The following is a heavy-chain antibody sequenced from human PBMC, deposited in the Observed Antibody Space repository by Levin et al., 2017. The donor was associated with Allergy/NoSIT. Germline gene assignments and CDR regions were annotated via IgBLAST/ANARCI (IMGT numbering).Heavy chain of an antibody. Sequence: GGSLRLSCAASGFTLSSHWMTWVRQAPGKGLEWVASMKEDGYNKYYVDSVKGRFTISRDNTKNSLYLQMNSLRAEDTAVYYCARDDYYYYMDVWGKGTTVTVSS. J-gene: IGHJ6*03. V-gene: IGHV3-7*04. CDR3: ARDDYYYYMDV. CDR2: MKEDGYNK. CDR1: GFTLSSHW.